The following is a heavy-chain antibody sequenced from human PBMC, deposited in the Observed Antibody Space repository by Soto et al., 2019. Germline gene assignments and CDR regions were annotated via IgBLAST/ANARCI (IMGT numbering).Heavy chain of an antibody. CDR1: VGSISSGDYY. J-gene: IGHJ3*02. V-gene: IGHV4-30-4*01. CDR2: IYYSGST. D-gene: IGHD1-7*01. CDR3: ARDYGLELRAFDI. Sequence: QVQLQESGPGLVKPSHPLSLTCTVSVGSISSGDYYWSWIRPPPGKGLEWIGYIYYSGSTYYNPSLKSRVTISEDTSKNQFALKLSSVTPVDTAAYYCARDYGLELRAFDIWGQGTMVTVSS.